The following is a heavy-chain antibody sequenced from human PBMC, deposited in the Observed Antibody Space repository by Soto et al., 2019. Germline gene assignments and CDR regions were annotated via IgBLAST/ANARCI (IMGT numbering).Heavy chain of an antibody. CDR2: IWYDGVTT. Sequence: QVQLVESGGGVVQPGKSLRLSCATSGFTFTTYAFHWVRQAPGKGLEWLAVIWYDGVTTYYADSVKGRFTISRDNSKNTVYLQMNSLRVEDTAVYYCARDLSNLYDWYSGLDVWGQGTTVTVS. J-gene: IGHJ6*02. V-gene: IGHV3-33*01. D-gene: IGHD3-16*02. CDR3: ARDLSNLYDWYSGLDV. CDR1: GFTFTTYA.